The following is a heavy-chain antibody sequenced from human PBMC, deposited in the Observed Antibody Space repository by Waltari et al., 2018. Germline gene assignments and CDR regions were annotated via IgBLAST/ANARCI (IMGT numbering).Heavy chain of an antibody. CDR3: TTGRDEI. V-gene: IGHV3-15*07. CDR2: IKRQSDGGTT. CDR1: GFSLSDAW. Sequence: EGQLVESGVGLVKPGGSLRLSCVAYGFSLSDAWMNWVRQAPGKGLEWVGRIKRQSDGGTTGYATPVKGRFIISRDDSKNTLSLQMNSLKTEDTAVYYCTTGRDEIWGQGSLVTVSS. J-gene: IGHJ4*02.